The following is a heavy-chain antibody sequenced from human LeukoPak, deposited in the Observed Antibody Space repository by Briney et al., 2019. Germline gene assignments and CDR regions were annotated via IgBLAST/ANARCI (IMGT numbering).Heavy chain of an antibody. CDR2: ITASGAST. CDR3: AKISGHTYYDFWSGYYTSDY. Sequence: GGSLRLSCAASGFTFNSHAMTWVRQAPGRGLEWVSGITASGASTYYADSVKGRFTISRDNSKNTLYLQMNSLRAEDTAVYYCAKISGHTYYDFWSGYYTSDYWGQGTLVTVSS. CDR1: GFTFNSHA. D-gene: IGHD3-3*01. J-gene: IGHJ4*02. V-gene: IGHV3-23*01.